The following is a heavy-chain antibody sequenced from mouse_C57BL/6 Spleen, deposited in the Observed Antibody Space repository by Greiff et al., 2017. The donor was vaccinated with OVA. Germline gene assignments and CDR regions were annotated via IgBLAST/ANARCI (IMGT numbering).Heavy chain of an antibody. CDR2: INPNNGGT. CDR1: GYTFTDYY. Sequence: EVKLQQSGPELVKPGASVKISCKASGYTFTDYYMNWVKQSHGKSLEWIGDINPNNGGTSYNQKFKGKATLTVDKSSSTAYMELRSLTSEDSAVYYCARSTLSYAMDYWGQGTSVTVSS. V-gene: IGHV1-26*01. CDR3: ARSTLSYAMDY. J-gene: IGHJ4*01.